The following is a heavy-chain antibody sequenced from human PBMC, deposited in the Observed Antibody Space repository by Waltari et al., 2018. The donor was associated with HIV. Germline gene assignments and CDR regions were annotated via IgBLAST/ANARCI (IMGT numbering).Heavy chain of an antibody. D-gene: IGHD2-15*01. J-gene: IGHJ4*02. CDR3: ARASHYIEFSTFDGDYYFDV. CDR2: LYSDGRSR. V-gene: IGHV3-74*01. Sequence: VQLVESGGGSIKTGGSLRLSCTASGFSVSNHWMDWVRQGPGKGLVWVARLYSDGRSRNCSDAVKGRFVISRDNARNTVYLQLNSLRVEDTAMYFCARASHYIEFSTFDGDYYFDVWGRGTRVAVSS. CDR1: GFSVSNHW.